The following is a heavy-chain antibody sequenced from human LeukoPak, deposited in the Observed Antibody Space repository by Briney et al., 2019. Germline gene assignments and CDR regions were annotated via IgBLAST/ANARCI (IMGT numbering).Heavy chain of an antibody. D-gene: IGHD6-19*01. Sequence: GGSLRLSCAASGFSFSSYCMSWVRQAPGEGLEWVANIKQDGSEKYYVDAVKGRFTISRDNAKNSLYLQMNSLRAEDTAVYYCARGARQWLVPDFDYWGQGTLVTVSS. J-gene: IGHJ4*02. V-gene: IGHV3-7*01. CDR2: IKQDGSEK. CDR3: ARGARQWLVPDFDY. CDR1: GFSFSSYC.